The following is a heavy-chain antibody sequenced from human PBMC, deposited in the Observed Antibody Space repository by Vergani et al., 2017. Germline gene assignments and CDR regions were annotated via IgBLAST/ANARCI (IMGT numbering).Heavy chain of an antibody. CDR1: GDSVSSNSAA. Sequence: QVQLQQSGPGLVKPSQTLSLTCAISGDSVSSNSAAWNWIRQSPSRGLEWLGRTYYRSKWCNDYAVSVKSRITINPYTSKNQFSLPLNSVTPADTAVYYCXREAICRGRWYGLVAFDIWGQGTMVTVSS. D-gene: IGHD2-15*01. CDR2: TYYRSKWCN. J-gene: IGHJ3*02. CDR3: XREAICRGRWYGLVAFDI. V-gene: IGHV6-1*01.